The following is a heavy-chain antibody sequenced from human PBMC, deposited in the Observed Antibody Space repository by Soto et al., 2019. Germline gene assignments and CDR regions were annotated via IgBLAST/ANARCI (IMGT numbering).Heavy chain of an antibody. CDR1: GGSISSGGYS. J-gene: IGHJ4*02. V-gene: IGHV4-30-2*01. Sequence: QLQLRESGSGLVKSSQTLSLTCAVSGGSISSGGYSWSWIRQPPGKGLEWIGHIYPSGSTYYNPSLKSRGTMSVDRSKNQFSLEVSSLTAADTAVYYCGRWQRQIGHFDHWGQGILVTVSS. CDR3: GRWQRQIGHFDH. CDR2: IYPSGST. D-gene: IGHD6-25*01.